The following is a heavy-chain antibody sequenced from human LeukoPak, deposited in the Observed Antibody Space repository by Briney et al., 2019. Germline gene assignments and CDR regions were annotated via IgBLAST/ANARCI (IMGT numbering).Heavy chain of an antibody. D-gene: IGHD2/OR15-2a*01. Sequence: PGGSLRLSCTASGFIFSDSATFRNYAMSWVRQAPGKGLEWVSGISGSGVSTYYADSVKGRFTVSRDNGKKTVSLQINSLRPDDTAVYYCAREANTAFDYWGQGTLVTVSS. CDR1: GFIFSDSATFRNYA. J-gene: IGHJ4*02. CDR2: ISGSGVST. V-gene: IGHV3-23*01. CDR3: AREANTAFDY.